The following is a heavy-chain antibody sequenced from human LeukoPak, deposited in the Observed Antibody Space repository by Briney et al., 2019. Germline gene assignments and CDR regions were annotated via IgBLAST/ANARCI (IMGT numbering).Heavy chain of an antibody. CDR1: GYTFTSHG. CDR2: ISAYNGNT. CDR3: ARDPALGYTSGWYNWFDP. V-gene: IGHV1-18*01. J-gene: IGHJ5*02. D-gene: IGHD6-19*01. Sequence: ASVKVSCKASGYTFTSHGISWVRQAPGQGLEWMGWISAYNGNTNYAQKLQGRVTMTTDTSTSTAYMELRSLRSDDTAVYYCARDPALGYTSGWYNWFDPWGQGTLVTVSS.